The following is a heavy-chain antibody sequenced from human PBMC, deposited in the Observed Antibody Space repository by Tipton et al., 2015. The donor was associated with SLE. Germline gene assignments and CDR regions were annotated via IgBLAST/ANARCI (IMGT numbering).Heavy chain of an antibody. CDR2: ISYSEST. CDR1: GGSISSHY. J-gene: IGHJ4*02. Sequence: TLSLTCTVPGGSISSHYWSWIWQPPAKGLEWIGYISYSESTNYNPSLKSRVTISVDTSKNQFSLKLRSVTAADTAVYYCAGAWQGYCSGSTCYVLDYWGKGTLVTVSS. D-gene: IGHD2-15*01. CDR3: AGAWQGYCSGSTCYVLDY. V-gene: IGHV4-59*11.